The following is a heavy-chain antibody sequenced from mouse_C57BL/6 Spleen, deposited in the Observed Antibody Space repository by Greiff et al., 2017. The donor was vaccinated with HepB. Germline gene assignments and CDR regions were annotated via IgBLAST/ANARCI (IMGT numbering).Heavy chain of an antibody. CDR2: ISSGSSTI. D-gene: IGHD2-5*01. V-gene: IGHV5-17*01. CDR1: GFTFSDYG. CDR3: ARAFYSNYFYYFDY. Sequence: EVHLVESGGGLVKPGGSLKLSCAASGFTFSDYGMHWVRQAPEKGLEWVAYISSGSSTIYYADTVKGRFTISRDNAKNTLFLQMTSLRSEDTAMYYCARAFYSNYFYYFDYWGQGTTLTVSS. J-gene: IGHJ2*01.